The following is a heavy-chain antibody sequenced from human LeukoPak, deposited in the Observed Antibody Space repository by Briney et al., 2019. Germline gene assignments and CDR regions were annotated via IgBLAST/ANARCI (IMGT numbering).Heavy chain of an antibody. V-gene: IGHV3-48*04. CDR1: GFTFSNYG. Sequence: PGGSLRLSCAASGFTFSNYGMHWVRQAPGKGLEWVSYISSGSTTIDYADSVKGRFTISRDNAKNSLYLQMNSLRAEDTAIYYCARDQAHYFDTTGDAFDIWGQGTMVTVSS. D-gene: IGHD3-22*01. CDR3: ARDQAHYFDTTGDAFDI. CDR2: ISSGSTTI. J-gene: IGHJ3*02.